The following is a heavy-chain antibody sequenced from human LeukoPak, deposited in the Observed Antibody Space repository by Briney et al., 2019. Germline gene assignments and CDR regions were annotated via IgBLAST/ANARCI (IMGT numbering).Heavy chain of an antibody. J-gene: IGHJ3*02. V-gene: IGHV1-8*01. D-gene: IGHD2-21*02. Sequence: ASVKVSCKASGYTFTSYDINWVRQATGQGLEWMGWMNPNSGNTGYAQKFQGRVTMTRNTSISTAYMELSSLRSEDTVVYYCASQAPVTAISDAFDIWGQGTMVTVSS. CDR3: ASQAPVTAISDAFDI. CDR1: GYTFTSYD. CDR2: MNPNSGNT.